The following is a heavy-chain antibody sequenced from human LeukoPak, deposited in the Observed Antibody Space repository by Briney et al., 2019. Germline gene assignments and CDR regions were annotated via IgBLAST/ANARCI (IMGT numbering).Heavy chain of an antibody. V-gene: IGHV4-34*01. CDR3: ARGAGIAAPRNWFDP. CDR1: GGSFSGYY. CDR2: INHSGST. Sequence: PSETLSLTCAVYGGSFSGYYWSWIRQPPGKGLEWIGEINHSGSTNYNPSLKSRVTISVDTSKNQFSLKLSSVTAADTAVYYCARGAGIAAPRNWFDPWGQGTLVTVSS. J-gene: IGHJ5*02. D-gene: IGHD6-6*01.